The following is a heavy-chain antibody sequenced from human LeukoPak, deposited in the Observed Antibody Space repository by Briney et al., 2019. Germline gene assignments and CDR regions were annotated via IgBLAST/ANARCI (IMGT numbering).Heavy chain of an antibody. D-gene: IGHD1-26*01. J-gene: IGHJ4*02. CDR3: ASLPGIVGATGGFDY. Sequence: SETLSLTCAVYGGSFSGYYWSWIRQPPGKGLEWIGEINHSGSTNYNPSLKSRVTISVDKSKNQFSLKLSSVTAADTAVYYCASLPGIVGATGGFDYWGQGTLVTVSS. CDR2: INHSGST. CDR1: GGSFSGYY. V-gene: IGHV4-34*01.